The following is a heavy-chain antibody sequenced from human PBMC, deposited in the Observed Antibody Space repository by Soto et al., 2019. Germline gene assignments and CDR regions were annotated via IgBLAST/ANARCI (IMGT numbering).Heavy chain of an antibody. CDR2: IYWDDDK. D-gene: IGHD2-15*01. CDR1: GFSLSTSGVG. J-gene: IGHJ3*02. V-gene: IGHV2-5*02. CDR3: ASRLVVGPFDS. Sequence: SGPTLVNPTQTLTLTCTFSGFSLSTSGVGVGWIRQPPGKALEWLALIYWDDDKRYSPPLKSRLTVTKDTSKNQVVLTMTNMDPVDTATYYCASRLVVGPFDSWGQGTMVTVSS.